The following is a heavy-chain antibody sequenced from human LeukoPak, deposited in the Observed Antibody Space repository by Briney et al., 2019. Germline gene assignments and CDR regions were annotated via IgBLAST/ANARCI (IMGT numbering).Heavy chain of an antibody. V-gene: IGHV4-39*01. Sequence: PSETLSLTCIVSGGSISSSSYYWGWIRQPPGKGLEWIGNIYYSGNTYYNPSLKSRVTISVDTSKNQFSLKLSSVTAADTAVYYCARTDSGYDSFDYWGQGTLVTVSS. J-gene: IGHJ4*02. CDR1: GGSISSSSYY. CDR2: IYYSGNT. CDR3: ARTDSGYDSFDY. D-gene: IGHD5-12*01.